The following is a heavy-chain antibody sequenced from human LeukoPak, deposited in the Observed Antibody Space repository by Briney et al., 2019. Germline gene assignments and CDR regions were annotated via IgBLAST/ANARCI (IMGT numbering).Heavy chain of an antibody. D-gene: IGHD6-13*01. CDR1: GGSISSYY. CDR2: IYNSGST. J-gene: IGHJ6*03. Sequence: SETLSLTCTVSGGSISSYYWSWIRQPARKGLEWIGLIYNSGSTNYNPSLKSRVTMSVDTSKNQFSLKLSSVTAADTAVYYCARGRGGSISYYYYYYMDVWGKGTTVTVSS. CDR3: ARGRGGSISYYYYYYMDV. V-gene: IGHV4-4*07.